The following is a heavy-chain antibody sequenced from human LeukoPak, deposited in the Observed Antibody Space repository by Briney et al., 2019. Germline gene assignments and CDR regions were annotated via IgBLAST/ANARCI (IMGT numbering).Heavy chain of an antibody. D-gene: IGHD3-22*01. CDR1: GGSFSGYY. CDR3: ALLLRNYYDSSGYPVSPHTRDY. J-gene: IGHJ4*02. V-gene: IGHV4-34*01. Sequence: SETLSLTCAVYGGSFSGYYWSWIRQPPGKGLEWIGEINHSGSTNYNPSLKSRVTISVDTSKNQFSLKLSSVTAADTAVYYCALLLRNYYDSSGYPVSPHTRDYWGQGTLVTVSS. CDR2: INHSGST.